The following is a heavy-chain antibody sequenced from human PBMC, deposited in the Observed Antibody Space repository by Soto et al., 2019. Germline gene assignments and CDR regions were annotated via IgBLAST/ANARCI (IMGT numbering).Heavy chain of an antibody. D-gene: IGHD3-22*01. V-gene: IGHV1-69*08. J-gene: IGHJ5*02. CDR1: GGTFSSYT. Sequence: QVQLVQSGAEVKKPGSSVKVSCKASGGTFSSYTISWVRQAPGQGLEWMGRIIPILGIANYAQKFQGRVTITADKSTSTAYMELSSLRSEDTAVYYCAREEGANYYDSSGYYLWGQGTLFTVSS. CDR2: IIPILGIA. CDR3: AREEGANYYDSSGYYL.